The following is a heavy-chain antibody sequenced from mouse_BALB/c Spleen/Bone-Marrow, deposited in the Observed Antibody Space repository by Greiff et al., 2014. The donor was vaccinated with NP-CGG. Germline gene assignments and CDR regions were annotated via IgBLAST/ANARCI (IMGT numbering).Heavy chain of an antibody. Sequence: EVQLVESGPDLVKPSQSLSLTCTVTGYSITSYYSWHWIRQFPGNKLEWMGYIHYSGTTVYNPSLKSRISITRDTSNNLFFLQLNSVTTEDTATYYCARFAGTPYTMDYWGQGTSVTVSS. CDR1: GYSITSYYS. V-gene: IGHV3-1*02. J-gene: IGHJ4*01. D-gene: IGHD4-1*01. CDR2: IHYSGTT. CDR3: ARFAGTPYTMDY.